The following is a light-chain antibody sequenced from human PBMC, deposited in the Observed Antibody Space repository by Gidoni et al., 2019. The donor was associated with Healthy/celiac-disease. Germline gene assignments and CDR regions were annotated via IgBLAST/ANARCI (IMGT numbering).Light chain of an antibody. Sequence: SYELTQPPSVSVSPGQTARITCSGAALPKQYAYWYQQKPGQAPVLLIYKDSERPSGIPERFSGSSSGTTVTLTISGVQAEDEADYYCQSADSSGTYKVFGGGTKLTVL. V-gene: IGLV3-25*03. CDR2: KDS. CDR1: ALPKQY. J-gene: IGLJ3*02. CDR3: QSADSSGTYKV.